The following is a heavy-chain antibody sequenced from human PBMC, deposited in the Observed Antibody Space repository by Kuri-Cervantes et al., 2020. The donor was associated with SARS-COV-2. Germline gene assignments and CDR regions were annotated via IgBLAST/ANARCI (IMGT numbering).Heavy chain of an antibody. CDR3: AREGIQLWEGIYYYYYGMDV. V-gene: IGHV3-33*08. CDR1: GFTFSSYG. J-gene: IGHJ6*02. CDR2: IWYDGSNK. Sequence: GGSLRLSCAASGFTFSSYGMHWVRQAPGEGLEWVAVIWYDGSNKYYADSVKGRFTISRDNSKNTLYLQMNSLRAEDTAVYYCAREGIQLWEGIYYYYYGMDVWGQGTTVTVSS. D-gene: IGHD5-18*01.